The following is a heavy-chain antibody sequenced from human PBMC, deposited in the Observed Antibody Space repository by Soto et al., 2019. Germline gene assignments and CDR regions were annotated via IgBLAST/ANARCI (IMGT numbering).Heavy chain of an antibody. J-gene: IGHJ4*02. CDR2: IYYSGST. D-gene: IGHD6-13*01. V-gene: IGHV4-59*12. CDR1: GGSISSYY. CDR3: ARKGKAGLFDY. Sequence: PSETLSLTCTVSGGSISSYYWSWIRQPPGKGLEWIGYIYYSGSTNYNPSLKSRVTISVDTSKNQFSLKLSSVTAADTAVYYCARKGKAGLFDYWGQGTLVTVSS.